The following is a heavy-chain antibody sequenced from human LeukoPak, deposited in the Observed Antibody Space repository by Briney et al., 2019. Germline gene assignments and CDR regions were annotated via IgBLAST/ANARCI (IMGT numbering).Heavy chain of an antibody. CDR3: ARIYCSSTSCYAPP. V-gene: IGHV4-34*01. J-gene: IGHJ5*02. D-gene: IGHD2-2*01. CDR2: INHSGST. CDR1: GGSFSGYY. Sequence: SETLSLTCAVYGGSFSGYYWSWIRQPPGKGLEWIGEINHSGSTNYSPSLKSRVTISVDTSKNQFSLKLSSVTAADTAVYYCARIYCSSTSCYAPPWGRGTLVTVSS.